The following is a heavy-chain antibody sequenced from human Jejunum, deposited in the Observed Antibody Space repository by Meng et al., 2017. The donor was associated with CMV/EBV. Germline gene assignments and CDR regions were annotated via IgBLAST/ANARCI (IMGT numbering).Heavy chain of an antibody. CDR2: IYTSGST. CDR1: AGSISGYY. Sequence: VQLQESGPGLVTSSETLSLTCFVSAGSISGYYWSWIRQPAGKGLEWIGRIYTSGSTHYNPSLKSRLTMSVDLSNNQISLKLRSVTAADTAVYYCARESGSYYWFDPWGQGTLVTVSS. V-gene: IGHV4-4*07. D-gene: IGHD1-26*01. J-gene: IGHJ5*02. CDR3: ARESGSYYWFDP.